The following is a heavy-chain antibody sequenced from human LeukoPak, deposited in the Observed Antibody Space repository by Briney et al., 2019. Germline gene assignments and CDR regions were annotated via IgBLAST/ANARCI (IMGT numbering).Heavy chain of an antibody. CDR2: ISSSGSAI. CDR1: GFTFSSYE. CDR3: AKGTAFYDSSDPGFDY. J-gene: IGHJ4*02. V-gene: IGHV3-48*03. D-gene: IGHD3-22*01. Sequence: GGSLRLSRAASGFTFSSYEMNWVRQAPGKGLEWVSYISSSGSAIYYADSVKGRFTISRDNAKNSLYLQMNSLRAEDTAVYYCAKGTAFYDSSDPGFDYWGQGTLVTVSS.